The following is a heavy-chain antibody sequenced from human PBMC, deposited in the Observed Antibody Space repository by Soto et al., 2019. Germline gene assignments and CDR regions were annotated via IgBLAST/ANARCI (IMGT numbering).Heavy chain of an antibody. Sequence: ASAMFPCNASCYTFTSYGISWVRHAPGQGLEGMGWISAYNGNTNYAQKLQGRVTMTTDTSTSTAYMELRSLRSDDSAVYYCARTQPEGPDDAFDIWGQGTMVTVS. V-gene: IGHV1-18*01. CDR3: ARTQPEGPDDAFDI. J-gene: IGHJ3*02. CDR2: ISAYNGNT. CDR1: CYTFTSYG.